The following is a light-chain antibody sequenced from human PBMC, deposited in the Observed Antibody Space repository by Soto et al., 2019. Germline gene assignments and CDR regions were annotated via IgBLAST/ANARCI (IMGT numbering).Light chain of an antibody. CDR1: SSDVGVYNY. CDR3: SSYAGSNNVV. J-gene: IGLJ2*01. Sequence: QSALTQPPSASGSPGQSVTISCTGTSSDVGVYNYVSWYQQQPGKAPKLLIYEVSKRPSGVPDRFSGSKSGNTASLTVSGLQAEDEADCYCSSYAGSNNVVFGGGTKLTVL. V-gene: IGLV2-8*01. CDR2: EVS.